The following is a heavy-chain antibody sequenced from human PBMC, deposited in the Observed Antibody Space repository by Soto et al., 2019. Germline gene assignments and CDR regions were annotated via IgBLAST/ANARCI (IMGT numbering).Heavy chain of an antibody. CDR3: ARDFERSAIDP. J-gene: IGHJ5*02. CDR1: CGSIISADSY. V-gene: IGHV4-31*03. Sequence: PSETLSLTCTFSCGSIISADSYFFGIWKHPGKGLEWIGYIAYSGDTYYNPSLRSRVTISADTSENKFSLTLKSVTAADTAVYFCARDFERSAIDPWGQGTSVTVSS. CDR2: IAYSGDT. D-gene: IGHD3-9*01.